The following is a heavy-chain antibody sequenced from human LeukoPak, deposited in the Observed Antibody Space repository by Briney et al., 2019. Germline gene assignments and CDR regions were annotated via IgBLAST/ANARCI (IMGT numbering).Heavy chain of an antibody. V-gene: IGHV3-15*01. CDR1: GFTFSNAW. CDR2: IKSKTDGGTT. Sequence: PGGSLRLSCAASGFTFSNAWMSWVRQAPGKGLEWVGRIKSKTDGGTTDYAAPVKGRFTISRDDSKNTLYLQMNSLKTEDTAVYYCTTVAWNSGRPFDYWGQGTLVTVSS. J-gene: IGHJ4*02. CDR3: TTVAWNSGRPFDY. D-gene: IGHD1-26*01.